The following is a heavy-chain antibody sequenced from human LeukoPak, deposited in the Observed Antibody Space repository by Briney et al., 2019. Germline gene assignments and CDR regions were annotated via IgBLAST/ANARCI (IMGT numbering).Heavy chain of an antibody. J-gene: IGHJ4*02. Sequence: LETLSLTCTVSGGSISSYYCGWIRQPAGKGLEWIGRIYSSGSTNYNPSLKSRVTMSVDTSKNQFSLNLSSLTAADTAFYYCARESYSSGWYKDYLGQGILVTVSS. CDR2: IYSSGST. CDR1: GGSISSYY. V-gene: IGHV4-4*07. D-gene: IGHD6-19*01. CDR3: ARESYSSGWYKDY.